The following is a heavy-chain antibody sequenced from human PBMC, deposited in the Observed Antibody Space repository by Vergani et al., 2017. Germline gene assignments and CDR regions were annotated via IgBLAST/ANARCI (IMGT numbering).Heavy chain of an antibody. V-gene: IGHV3-30*18. J-gene: IGHJ4*02. CDR3: AKDLSYSTAWPHFGS. Sequence: VQLVESGGGLVQPGGSLTLSCVASGFSFRGHGMHWVRQAPGKGLEWVAMISYDGDRRDYGDFAKGRFTISRDSSKTVYLQMNSLRVEDTAMYFCAKDLSYSTAWPHFGSRGQGNLVTVSS. D-gene: IGHD4-11*01. CDR1: GFSFRGHG. CDR2: ISYDGDRR.